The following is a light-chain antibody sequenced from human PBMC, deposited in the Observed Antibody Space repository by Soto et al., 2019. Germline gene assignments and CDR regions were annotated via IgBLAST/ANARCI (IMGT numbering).Light chain of an antibody. CDR1: QSVSSN. CDR3: QQYNNWQLT. J-gene: IGKJ4*01. CDR2: GAS. Sequence: EIVMTQSPATLSVSPGERATLSCRASQSVSSNLAWYQQKPGQAPRLLIYGASTRATGIPARFSASRSGTEFTLTISSLQSEDFAVYYCQQYNNWQLTFGGGAKVEIK. V-gene: IGKV3-15*01.